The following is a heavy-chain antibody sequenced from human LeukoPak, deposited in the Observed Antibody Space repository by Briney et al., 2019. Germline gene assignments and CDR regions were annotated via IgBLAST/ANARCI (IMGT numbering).Heavy chain of an antibody. CDR3: ARDYGGSSPFDY. CDR1: GFTFSSYE. CDR2: ISSSRSTI. V-gene: IGHV3-48*03. D-gene: IGHD4-23*01. Sequence: WVSLRLYCAASGFTFSSYEMHWLGQAPGQGLVGVSYISSSRSTIYYAVSVKGRFTISRDNAKNSLYLQMNSLRAEDTAVYYCARDYGGSSPFDYWGQGTLVTVSS. J-gene: IGHJ4*02.